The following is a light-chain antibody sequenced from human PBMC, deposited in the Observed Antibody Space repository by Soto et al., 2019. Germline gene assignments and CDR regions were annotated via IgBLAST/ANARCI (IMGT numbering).Light chain of an antibody. Sequence: SYELTQPPSVSVSPGQTASITCSGDKLGERYACWYQQKPGQSPVLVIYQDTKRPSGIPERFSGSNSGNTVTLTISGTQAMDEADYYCQAWDSSTGLVFGGGTQLTVL. V-gene: IGLV3-1*01. J-gene: IGLJ2*01. CDR3: QAWDSSTGLV. CDR2: QDT. CDR1: KLGERY.